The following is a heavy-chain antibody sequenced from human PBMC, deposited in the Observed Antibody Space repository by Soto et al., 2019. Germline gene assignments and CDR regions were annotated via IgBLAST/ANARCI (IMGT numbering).Heavy chain of an antibody. Sequence: GGSLRLSCAVSGFIFSRYSMNWVRQAPGKGLEWVSSIGTSGSYIYDTDSVKGRFNISRDNTKDSLYLQMNSLRAEDTAIYYCARGSAFIGLDYWGQGTPVPSPQ. J-gene: IGHJ4*02. D-gene: IGHD1-26*01. CDR2: IGTSGSYI. V-gene: IGHV3-21*01. CDR1: GFIFSRYS. CDR3: ARGSAFIGLDY.